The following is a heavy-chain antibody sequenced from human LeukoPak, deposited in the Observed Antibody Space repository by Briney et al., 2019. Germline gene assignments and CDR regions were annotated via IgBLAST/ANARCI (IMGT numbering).Heavy chain of an antibody. CDR1: GATFSSYA. J-gene: IGHJ6*04. V-gene: IGHV1-69*13. D-gene: IGHD3-10*01. CDR3: ARDLAMVRGAAV. Sequence: SVKVSCKASGATFSSYAISWVRQAPGQGLEWMGGIIPIFGTANYAQKFQGRVTITADESTSTAYMELSSLRSEDTAVYYCARDLAMVRGAAVWGKGTTVTVSS. CDR2: IIPIFGTA.